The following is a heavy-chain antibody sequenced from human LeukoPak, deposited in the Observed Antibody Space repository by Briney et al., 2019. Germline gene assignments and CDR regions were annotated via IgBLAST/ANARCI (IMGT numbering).Heavy chain of an antibody. CDR2: IYGGGST. CDR1: GFTVSSNY. D-gene: IGHD6-13*01. J-gene: IGHJ4*02. V-gene: IGHV3-53*01. CDR3: AIDGYSSIPGFHFEY. Sequence: PGGSLRLSCEASGFTVSSNYMSWVRQAPGKGLEWVSVIYGGGSTYYADSVKGRFTISRDNSKKTLYLYLNSLRVEDAAVYYCAIDGYSSIPGFHFEYWGQGTPVTVSS.